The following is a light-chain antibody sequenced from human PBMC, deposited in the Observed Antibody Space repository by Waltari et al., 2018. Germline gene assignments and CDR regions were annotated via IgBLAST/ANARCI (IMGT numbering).Light chain of an antibody. Sequence: QSGLTQPPSLSAAPGQKVTISCSGSSSHIGHNFVAWYQQFPGTVPKPLIYENKKRPSGIPDRFSGSRSGTSATLVIAGLLTGDEAVYYCGTWDSSLSGAVFGGGTHLTVL. J-gene: IGLJ7*01. CDR1: SSHIGHNF. CDR2: ENK. CDR3: GTWDSSLSGAV. V-gene: IGLV1-51*02.